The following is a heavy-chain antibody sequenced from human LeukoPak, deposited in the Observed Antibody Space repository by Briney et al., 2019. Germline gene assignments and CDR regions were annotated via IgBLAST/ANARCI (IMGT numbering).Heavy chain of an antibody. CDR3: ARMEGYCSSTSCYPLGPYYYYGMDV. J-gene: IGHJ6*02. D-gene: IGHD2-2*01. V-gene: IGHV4-61*08. Sequence: PSQTLSLTCTVSGGSISSGDYYWSWIRQPPGKGLEWIGYIYYSGSTNYNPSLKSRVTISVDTSKNQFSLKLSSVTAADTAVYYCARMEGYCSSTSCYPLGPYYYYGMDVWGQGTTVTVSS. CDR1: GGSISSGDYY. CDR2: IYYSGST.